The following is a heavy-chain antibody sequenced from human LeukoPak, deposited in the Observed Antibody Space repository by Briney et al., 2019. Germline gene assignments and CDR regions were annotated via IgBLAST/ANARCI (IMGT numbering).Heavy chain of an antibody. CDR2: IYSGGST. V-gene: IGHV3-53*01. CDR1: GFTVSSNY. Sequence: GGSLRLSCAASGFTVSSNYMSWVRQAPGKGLEWVSVIYSGGSTYYADSVKGRFTISRDNSKNTLYLQMNSLRAEDTAVYYCAREGHDYDSSGYYYAFDYWGQGTLVTVSS. D-gene: IGHD3-22*01. J-gene: IGHJ4*02. CDR3: AREGHDYDSSGYYYAFDY.